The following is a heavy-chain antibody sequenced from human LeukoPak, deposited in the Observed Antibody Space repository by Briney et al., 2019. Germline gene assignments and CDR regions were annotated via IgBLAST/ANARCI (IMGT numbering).Heavy chain of an antibody. Sequence: GGSLRLSCAASGFTFSSYAMSWVGQAPGKGLEWVSVISGSGDKIYYADSVKGRFTTSRDNAKNTLYLLMNSLRAEDTAVYYCAKHRENYGDSCLDDYWGQGTLVTVSS. CDR2: ISGSGDKI. D-gene: IGHD4-17*01. J-gene: IGHJ4*02. V-gene: IGHV3-23*01. CDR3: AKHRENYGDSCLDDY. CDR1: GFTFSSYA.